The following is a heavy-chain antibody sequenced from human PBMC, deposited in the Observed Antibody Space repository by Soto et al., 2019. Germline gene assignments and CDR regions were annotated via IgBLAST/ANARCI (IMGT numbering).Heavy chain of an antibody. CDR3: ARDRTWEYYDSSGYSQLPGYYYYGMDV. D-gene: IGHD3-22*01. V-gene: IGHV3-53*01. J-gene: IGHJ6*02. CDR2: IYSGGST. CDR1: GFTVSSNY. Sequence: TGGSLRLSCAASGFTVSSNYMSWVRQAPGKGLEWVSVIYSGGSTYYADSVKGRFTISRDNSKNTLYLQMNSLRAEDTAVYYCARDRTWEYYDSSGYSQLPGYYYYGMDVWGQGTTVTVSS.